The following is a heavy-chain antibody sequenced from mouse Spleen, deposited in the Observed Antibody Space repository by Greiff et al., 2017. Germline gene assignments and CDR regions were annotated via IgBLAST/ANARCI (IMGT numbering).Heavy chain of an antibody. CDR1: GYTFTSYV. CDR2: INPYNDGT. V-gene: IGHV1-14*01. Sequence: EVQLVESGPELVKPGASVKMSCKASGYTFTSYVMHWVKQKPGQGLEWIGYINPYNDGTKYNEKFKGKATLTSDKSSSTAYMELSSLTSEDSAVYYCARGSGYDYDYYYAMDYWGQGTSVTVSS. J-gene: IGHJ4*01. D-gene: IGHD2-4*01. CDR3: ARGSGYDYDYYYAMDY.